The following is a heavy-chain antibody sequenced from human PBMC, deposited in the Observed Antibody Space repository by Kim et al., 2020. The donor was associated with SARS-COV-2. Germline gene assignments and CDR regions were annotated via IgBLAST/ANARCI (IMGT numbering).Heavy chain of an antibody. D-gene: IGHD3-10*01. CDR2: ISWNSGSI. CDR1: GFTFDDYA. CDR3: ANLGSYYYGSGSSYGMDV. Sequence: GGSLRLSCAASGFTFDDYAMHWVRQAPGKGLEWVSGISWNSGSIGYAYSVKGRFTISRDNAKNSLYLQMNSLRAEDTALYYCANLGSYYYGSGSSYGMDVWGQGTTVTVSS. V-gene: IGHV3-9*01. J-gene: IGHJ6*02.